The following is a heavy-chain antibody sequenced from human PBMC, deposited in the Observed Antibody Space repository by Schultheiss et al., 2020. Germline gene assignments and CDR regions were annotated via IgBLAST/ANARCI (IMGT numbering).Heavy chain of an antibody. V-gene: IGHV1-18*01. CDR2: ISTYNGNT. D-gene: IGHD2-2*02. Sequence: ASVKVSCKASGYTFTTYGISWVRQAPGQGLEWMGWISTYNGNTNYAQKLQGRVTMTTDTSTSTAYMELRSLRSDDTAVYFCAKATYYTDTWYGIDSWGQGTLVTVSS. CDR3: AKATYYTDTWYGIDS. J-gene: IGHJ4*02. CDR1: GYTFTTYG.